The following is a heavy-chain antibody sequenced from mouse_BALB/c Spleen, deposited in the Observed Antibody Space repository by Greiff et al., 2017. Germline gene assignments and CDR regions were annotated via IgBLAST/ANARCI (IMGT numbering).Heavy chain of an antibody. CDR2: IWAGGST. J-gene: IGHJ4*01. CDR1: GFSLTSYG. V-gene: IGHV2-9*02. Sequence: VQLVESGPGLVAPSQSLSITCTVSGFSLTSYGVHWVRQPPGKGLEWLGVIWAGGSTNYNSALMSRLSISKDNSKSQVFLKMNSLQTDDTAMYYCARDPYDYDDGYAMDYWGQGTSVTVSS. CDR3: ARDPYDYDDGYAMDY. D-gene: IGHD2-4*01.